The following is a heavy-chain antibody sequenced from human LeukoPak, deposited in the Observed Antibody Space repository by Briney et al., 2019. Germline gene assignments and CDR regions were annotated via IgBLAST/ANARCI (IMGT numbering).Heavy chain of an antibody. CDR1: GGSISSGGYY. CDR3: AREGLAVAGIEYYFDY. D-gene: IGHD6-19*01. CDR2: IYYSGST. Sequence: PSETLSLTCTVSGGSISSGGYYWSWIRQHPGKGLEWIGYIYYSGSTYYNPSLKSRVTISVDTSKNQFSLKLSSVTAADTAVYYCAREGLAVAGIEYYFDYWGQGTLVTVSS. V-gene: IGHV4-31*03. J-gene: IGHJ4*02.